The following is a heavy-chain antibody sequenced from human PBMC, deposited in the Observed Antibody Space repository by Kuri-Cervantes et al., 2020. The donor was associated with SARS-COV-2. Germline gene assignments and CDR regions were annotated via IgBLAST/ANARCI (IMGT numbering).Heavy chain of an antibody. V-gene: IGHV3-30-3*01. CDR1: GFTFSSYA. CDR2: ISYDGSNK. D-gene: IGHD6-13*01. J-gene: IGHJ6*02. Sequence: GESLKISCAASGFTFSSYAMHWVRQAPGKGLEWVAVISYDGSNKYYADSVKGRFTISRDNSKNTLYLQMNSLRAEDTAAYYCARDDTYSSSWFRFLGRGMDVWGQGTTVTVSS. CDR3: ARDDTYSSSWFRFLGRGMDV.